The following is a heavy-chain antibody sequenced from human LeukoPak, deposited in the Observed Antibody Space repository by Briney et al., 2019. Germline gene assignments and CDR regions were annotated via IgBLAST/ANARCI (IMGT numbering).Heavy chain of an antibody. V-gene: IGHV3-30*02. D-gene: IGHD2-15*01. CDR1: GFTFSSYG. Sequence: GGSLRLSCAASGFTFSSYGMHWVRQAPGKGLEWVAFIRYDGSNTYYADSVKGRFTISRDNSKNTLYLQMNSLRAEDTAVYYCANVPGSLDAFDIWGQGTMVTVSS. CDR3: ANVPGSLDAFDI. J-gene: IGHJ3*02. CDR2: IRYDGSNT.